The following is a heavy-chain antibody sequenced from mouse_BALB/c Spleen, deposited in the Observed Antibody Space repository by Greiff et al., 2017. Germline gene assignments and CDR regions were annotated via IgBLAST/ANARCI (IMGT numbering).Heavy chain of an antibody. V-gene: IGHV1-4*01. J-gene: IGHJ2*01. CDR2: INPSSGYT. CDR1: GYTFTSYT. CDR3: AREKQHYYFDY. Sequence: QVHVKQSGAELARPGASVKMSCKASGYTFTSYTMHWVKQRPGQGLEWIGYINPSSGYTNYNQKFKDKATLTADKSSSTAYMQLSSLTSEDSAVYYCAREKQHYYFDYWGQGTTLTVSS. D-gene: IGHD6-1*01.